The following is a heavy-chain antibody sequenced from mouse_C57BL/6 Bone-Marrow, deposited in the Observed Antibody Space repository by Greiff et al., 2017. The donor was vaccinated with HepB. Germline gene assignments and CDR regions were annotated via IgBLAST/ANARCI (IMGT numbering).Heavy chain of an antibody. Sequence: QVQLKQPGAELVMPGASVKLSCKASGYTFTSYWMHWVKQRPGQGLEWIGEIDPSDSYTNYNQKFKGKSTLTVDKSSSTAYMQLSSLTSEDSAVYYCARSAFPDYWGQGTTLSVSS. J-gene: IGHJ2*01. CDR3: ARSAFPDY. V-gene: IGHV1-69*01. CDR2: IDPSDSYT. CDR1: GYTFTSYW.